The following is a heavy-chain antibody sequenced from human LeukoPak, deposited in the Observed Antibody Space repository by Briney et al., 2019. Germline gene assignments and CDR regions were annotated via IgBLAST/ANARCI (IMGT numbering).Heavy chain of an antibody. V-gene: IGHV3-48*03. D-gene: IGHD6-19*01. J-gene: IGHJ4*02. CDR1: GFTFSSYE. CDR2: ISSSGSTI. Sequence: PGGSLRLSCAASGFTFSSYEMNWVRQAPGKGLEWVSYISSSGSTIYNADSVKGRFTISRDNAKNSLYLQMNSLRAEDTAVYYCARGGLEEQWLVQYYFDYWGQGTLVTVSS. CDR3: ARGGLEEQWLVQYYFDY.